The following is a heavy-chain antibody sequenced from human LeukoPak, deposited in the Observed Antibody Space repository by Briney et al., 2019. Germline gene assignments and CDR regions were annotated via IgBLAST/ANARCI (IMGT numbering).Heavy chain of an antibody. Sequence: SETLSLTCAVYGGSFNGYYWSWIRQPPGQGLEWIGEINRRGSTTYNPSLKSRISISIDMSKCHFSLKLNSVSGADTAVYYCARGSYSDFWREAALEWGQGTLVTVSS. D-gene: IGHD3-3*01. V-gene: IGHV4-34*01. J-gene: IGHJ4*02. CDR1: GGSFNGYY. CDR3: ARGSYSDFWREAALE. CDR2: INRRGST.